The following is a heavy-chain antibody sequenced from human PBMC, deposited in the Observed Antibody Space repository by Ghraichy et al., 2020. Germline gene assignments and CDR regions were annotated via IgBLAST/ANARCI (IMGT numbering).Heavy chain of an antibody. Sequence: GSLRLSCAASGFTFSTYTMNWVRQAPGKGLEWVSSVNSGSTYIYYADSVKGRFTISRDNAKNSLSLQMNSLRAEDTAVYYCARVLVRGVRTSALYYYYGMDVWGQGTTVTVSS. V-gene: IGHV3-21*01. CDR2: VNSGSTYI. CDR3: ARVLVRGVRTSALYYYYGMDV. CDR1: GFTFSTYT. D-gene: IGHD3-10*01. J-gene: IGHJ6*02.